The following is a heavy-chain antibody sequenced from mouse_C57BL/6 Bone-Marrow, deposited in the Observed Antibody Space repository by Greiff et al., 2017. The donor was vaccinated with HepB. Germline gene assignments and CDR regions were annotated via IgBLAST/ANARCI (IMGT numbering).Heavy chain of an antibody. CDR1: GFTFSSYA. J-gene: IGHJ1*03. Sequence: EVKLVESGGGLVKPGGSLKLSCAASGFTFSSYAMSWVRQTPEKRLEWVATISDGGSYTYYTDNVKGRFTISRDNAKNNLYLQMSHLTSEDTAMYSCSCDHAYPDSYWYFDVWGTGTTVTVSS. V-gene: IGHV5-4*03. D-gene: IGHD2-13*01. CDR2: ISDGGSYT. CDR3: SCDHAYPDSYWYFDV.